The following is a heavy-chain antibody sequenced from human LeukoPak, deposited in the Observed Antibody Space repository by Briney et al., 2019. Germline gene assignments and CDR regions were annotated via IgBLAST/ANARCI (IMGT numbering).Heavy chain of an antibody. D-gene: IGHD2-8*01. CDR2: ISGSGSTK. CDR1: GFTFSSYA. J-gene: IGHJ4*02. Sequence: GGSLRLACAASGFTFSSYAMNWVRQAPGKGLEWVSGISGSGSTKDYADSVKGRFTISRDNSKNTLYLQMNSLRAEDTAVYYCARPIVLLLYAFDYWGQGTLVSVSS. CDR3: ARPIVLLLYAFDY. V-gene: IGHV3-23*01.